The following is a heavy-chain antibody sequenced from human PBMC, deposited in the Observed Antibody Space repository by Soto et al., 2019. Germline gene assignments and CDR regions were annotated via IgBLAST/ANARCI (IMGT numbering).Heavy chain of an antibody. CDR1: VGSISSGGYY. Sequence: QVQLQEAGPGLVKPSQTLSLTCTVSVGSISSGGYYWSWIRQHPGKGLEWIGYIYYSGSTYYNPSLKIRVTISVNTSKNQFSLKLSSVPAADTAVYYCASYRDGYKRRAFDIWGQGTMVTVSS. CDR3: ASYRDGYKRRAFDI. D-gene: IGHD5-12*01. J-gene: IGHJ3*02. CDR2: IYYSGST. V-gene: IGHV4-31*03.